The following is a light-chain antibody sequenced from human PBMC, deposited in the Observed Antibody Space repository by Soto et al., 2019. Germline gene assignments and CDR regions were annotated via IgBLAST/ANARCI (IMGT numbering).Light chain of an antibody. CDR3: LHASTYPRT. J-gene: IGKJ3*01. V-gene: IGKV1-6*01. Sequence: IQMTHSPSSVSASVGDRVTITCRASQGIGTDLAWYQQKPGKAPKLLTYAASPLQSGVPSRSSGSGSGTDFTLTITSLQPEDFATYYRLHASTYPRTFCSRTNLVIK. CDR1: QGIGTD. CDR2: AAS.